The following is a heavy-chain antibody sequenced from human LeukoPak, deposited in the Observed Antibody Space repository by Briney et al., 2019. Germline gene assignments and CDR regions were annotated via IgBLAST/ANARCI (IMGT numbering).Heavy chain of an antibody. V-gene: IGHV4-30-4*07. Sequence: PSETLSLTCAVSGGSISSGGYSWSWIRQPPGKGMEFIAYIYYTGNTYFNPSLKSRVTISVDTSKNQFSLKLSSVIAADTAVYYCARVLAAAGNNWFDPWGQGTLVTVSS. J-gene: IGHJ5*02. CDR2: IYYTGNT. CDR1: GGSISSGGYS. D-gene: IGHD6-13*01. CDR3: ARVLAAAGNNWFDP.